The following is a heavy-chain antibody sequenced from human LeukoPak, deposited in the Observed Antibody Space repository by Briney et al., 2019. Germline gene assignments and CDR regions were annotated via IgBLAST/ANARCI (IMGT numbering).Heavy chain of an antibody. D-gene: IGHD2-2*01. CDR2: ISYDGSNK. V-gene: IGHV3-30*04. Sequence: QPGRSLRLSCAASGFTFSSYAMHWVRQAPGKGLEWVAVISYDGSNKYYADSVEGRFTISRDNSKNTLYLQMNSLRAEDTAVYYCARDQYCSSTSCYHSAFDIWGQGTMVTVSS. CDR1: GFTFSSYA. CDR3: ARDQYCSSTSCYHSAFDI. J-gene: IGHJ3*02.